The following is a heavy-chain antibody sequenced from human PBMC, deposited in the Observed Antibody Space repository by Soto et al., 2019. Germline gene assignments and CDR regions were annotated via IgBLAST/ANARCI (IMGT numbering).Heavy chain of an antibody. CDR3: RFHSSSWYPSDY. D-gene: IGHD6-13*01. J-gene: IGHJ4*02. V-gene: IGHV3-73*02. CDR2: IRSKANSYAT. Sequence: EVQLVESGGGLVQPGGSLKLSCAASGFTFSGSAMHWVRQASGKGLEWVGRIRSKANSYATAYAASVKGRFTISRDDSKNTAYLQMTSLKTEDTAVYYCRFHSSSWYPSDYWGQGTLVTVSS. CDR1: GFTFSGSA.